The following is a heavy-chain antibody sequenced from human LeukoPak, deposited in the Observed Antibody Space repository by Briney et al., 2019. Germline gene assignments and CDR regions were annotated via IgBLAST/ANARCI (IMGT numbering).Heavy chain of an antibody. V-gene: IGHV4-59*01. Sequence: SETLSLTCTVSGGSTSSYYWSWIRQPPGKGLEWIGYIYYSGSTNYNPSLKSRVTISVDTSKNQFSLKLSSVTAADTAVYYCAKGVTLDYWGQGTLVTVSS. J-gene: IGHJ4*02. CDR1: GGSTSSYY. D-gene: IGHD3-10*01. CDR2: IYYSGST. CDR3: AKGVTLDY.